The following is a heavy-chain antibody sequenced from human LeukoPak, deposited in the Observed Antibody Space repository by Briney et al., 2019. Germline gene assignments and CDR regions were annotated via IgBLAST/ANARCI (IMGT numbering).Heavy chain of an antibody. J-gene: IGHJ6*03. CDR1: GASITGYY. CDR2: IYTSGTT. V-gene: IGHV4-4*09. D-gene: IGHD4-11*01. CDR3: ARNAISYSNHYYYYMDV. Sequence: SETLSLTCTVSGASITGYYWSWIRQPPGKGPEWIGYIYTSGTTNYNPSLKSRVTMSVDTSKNQFSLKLSSVTAADTAVYSCARNAISYSNHYYYYMDVWGKGTTATVSS.